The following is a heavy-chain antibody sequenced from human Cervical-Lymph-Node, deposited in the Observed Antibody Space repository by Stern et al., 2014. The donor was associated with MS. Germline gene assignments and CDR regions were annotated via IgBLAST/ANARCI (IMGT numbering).Heavy chain of an antibody. CDR2: IIPLFGTA. CDR3: ARGELKEGLVRGMDV. J-gene: IGHJ6*02. D-gene: IGHD1-26*01. Sequence: QVQLVESGAEVKKPGSSVKVSCKASGGTFSSYAISWVRQAPGQGLAWMGGIIPLFGTANYAQKFQGRVTITADESTSPAYLALCSLRSEDTAVYYCARGELKEGLVRGMDVWGQGTTVTVSS. V-gene: IGHV1-69*01. CDR1: GGTFSSYA.